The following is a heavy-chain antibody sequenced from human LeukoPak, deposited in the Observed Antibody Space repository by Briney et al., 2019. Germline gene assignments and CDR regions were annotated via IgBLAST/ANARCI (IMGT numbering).Heavy chain of an antibody. Sequence: GGSLRLSCAASGFTFDTHTMTWVRQAPGKGLEWVASIHDDGAKTYYADSVKGRFTISRDKSKYTLFLKMNSPSADDTALYYSAKPLRPTTSYFDSWGQGTLVTVSS. J-gene: IGHJ4*02. V-gene: IGHV3-23*01. CDR3: AKPLRPTTSYFDS. CDR1: GFTFDTHT. CDR2: IHDDGAKT. D-gene: IGHD1-1*01.